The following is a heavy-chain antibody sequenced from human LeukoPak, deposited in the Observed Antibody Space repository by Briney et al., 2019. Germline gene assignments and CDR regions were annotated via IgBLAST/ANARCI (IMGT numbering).Heavy chain of an antibody. Sequence: PGGSLRLSCAASGFTFSSYGMHWVRQAPGKGLEWVAVISYDGSNKYYADSVKGRFTISRDNSKNTLYLQMNSLRAEDTAVYYCAKAPGYFDYWGQGTLVTVSS. CDR1: GFTFSSYG. CDR2: ISYDGSNK. D-gene: IGHD7-27*01. CDR3: AKAPGYFDY. V-gene: IGHV3-30*18. J-gene: IGHJ4*02.